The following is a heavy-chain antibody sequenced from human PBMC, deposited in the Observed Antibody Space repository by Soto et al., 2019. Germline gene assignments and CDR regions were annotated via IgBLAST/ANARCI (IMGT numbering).Heavy chain of an antibody. D-gene: IGHD6-19*01. CDR1: GGSISSSSYY. Sequence: QLQLQESGPGLVKPSETLSLTCTVSGGSISSSSYYWGWIRQPPGKGLEWIGSIYYSGSTYYNPSHEPRVTISVDTSKNQVTLKLSSVTAADTAGYYCARQSAVAGNCFDPWGQGTLVTVSS. J-gene: IGHJ5*02. CDR3: ARQSAVAGNCFDP. V-gene: IGHV4-39*01. CDR2: IYYSGST.